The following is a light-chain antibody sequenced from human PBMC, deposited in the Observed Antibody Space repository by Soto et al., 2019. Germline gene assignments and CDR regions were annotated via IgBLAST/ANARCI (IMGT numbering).Light chain of an antibody. CDR1: ISNIGNNF. CDR2: ADN. CDR3: GTWDSSLSVVV. V-gene: IGLV1-51*02. J-gene: IGLJ2*01. Sequence: QSVLTQPPSVSAAPGQRVTISCSGSISNIGNNFLSWYQQLPGTAPKLLFYADNTRPSGIPDRFSASKSGTSATLDITGLQTGDEADYYCGTWDSSLSVVVFGGGTQLTVL.